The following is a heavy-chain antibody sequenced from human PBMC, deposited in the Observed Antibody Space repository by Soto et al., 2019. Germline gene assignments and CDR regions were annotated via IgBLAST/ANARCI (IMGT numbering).Heavy chain of an antibody. CDR3: ARGGYSSSPYHYYGMDV. V-gene: IGHV3-21*01. Sequence: PGGSLRLSCAASGFTSSSYSMNWVRQAPGKGLEWVSSISSSSSYIYYADSVKGRFTISRDNAKNSLYLQMNSLRAEDTAVYYCARGGYSSSPYHYYGMDVWGQGTTVTVSS. CDR2: ISSSSSYI. CDR1: GFTSSSYS. D-gene: IGHD6-6*01. J-gene: IGHJ6*02.